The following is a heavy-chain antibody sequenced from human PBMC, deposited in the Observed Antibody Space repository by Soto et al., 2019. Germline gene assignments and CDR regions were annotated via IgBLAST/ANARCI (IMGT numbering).Heavy chain of an antibody. J-gene: IGHJ4*02. CDR2: IYSTEST. CDR3: ARSHSSGKTRYYFDH. Sequence: QVQLQESGPGVVQPSQTLSLTCTVSGGSISSGSYYWTWIRQHPGKGLEWIGNIYSTESTNYNPYLKSRLTISVDMSASQFSLKLSSVTVADTAVYYCARSHSSGKTRYYFDHWGQGTLVTVSS. CDR1: GGSISSGSYY. D-gene: IGHD3-22*01. V-gene: IGHV4-31*03.